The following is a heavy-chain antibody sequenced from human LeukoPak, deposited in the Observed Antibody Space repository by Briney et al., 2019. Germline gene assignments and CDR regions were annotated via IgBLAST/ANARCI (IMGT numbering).Heavy chain of an antibody. CDR1: GFTFSSYA. CDR3: AKLDADIVVVPAASDP. V-gene: IGHV3-23*01. CDR2: ISGSGGST. Sequence: GGSLRLSCAASGFTFSSYAMSWVRQAPGKGLEWVSAISGSGGSTYYADSVKGRFTISRDNSKNTLYLQMNSLRADDTAVYYCAKLDADIVVVPAASDPWGQGTLVTVSS. J-gene: IGHJ5*02. D-gene: IGHD2-2*01.